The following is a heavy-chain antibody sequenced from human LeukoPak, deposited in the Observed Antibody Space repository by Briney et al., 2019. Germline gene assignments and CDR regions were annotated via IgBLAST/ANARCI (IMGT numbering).Heavy chain of an antibody. Sequence: GGSLRLSCAASRFMFSTYAMTWVRQAPGKGLEWVSTISGSGGSSYHADSVQGRFTISRDNSKRTLFLQMNSLRAEDTAFYYCAKAELGVDTFFDYWGQGTLVTVSS. J-gene: IGHJ4*02. CDR1: RFMFSTYA. D-gene: IGHD3-3*01. CDR3: AKAELGVDTFFDY. V-gene: IGHV3-23*01. CDR2: ISGSGGSS.